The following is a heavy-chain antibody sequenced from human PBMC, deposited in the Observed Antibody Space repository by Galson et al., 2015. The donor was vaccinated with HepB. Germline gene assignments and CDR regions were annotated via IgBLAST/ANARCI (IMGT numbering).Heavy chain of an antibody. V-gene: IGHV1-58*02. CDR3: AAERAVAQPSDYYYYYYGMDV. CDR2: IVVGSGNT. Sequence: SVKVSCKASGFTFTSSAMQWVRQARGQRLEWIGWIVVGSGNTNYAQKFQERVTITRDMSTSTAYMELSSLRSEDTAVYYCAAERAVAQPSDYYYYYYGMDVWGQGTTVTVS. J-gene: IGHJ6*02. D-gene: IGHD6-19*01. CDR1: GFTFTSSA.